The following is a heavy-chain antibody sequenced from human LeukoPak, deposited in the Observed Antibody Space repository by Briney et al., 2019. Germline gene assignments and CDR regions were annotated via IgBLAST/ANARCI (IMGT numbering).Heavy chain of an antibody. Sequence: GGSLRLSCAASGFTFRSDWMNWVRQAPGKGLEWVANINQDGSNKNYVDSVKGRFTISRDNAENSLYLQMNSLRAEDTAVYYCARDLQYYDILTGYYPLRYYYGMDVWGQGTTVTVSS. CDR1: GFTFRSDW. V-gene: IGHV3-7*01. CDR2: INQDGSNK. CDR3: ARDLQYYDILTGYYPLRYYYGMDV. D-gene: IGHD3-9*01. J-gene: IGHJ6*02.